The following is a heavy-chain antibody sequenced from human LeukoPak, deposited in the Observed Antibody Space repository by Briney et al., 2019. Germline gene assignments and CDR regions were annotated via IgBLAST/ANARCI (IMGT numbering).Heavy chain of an antibody. CDR2: INIDGSST. CDR3: ARVGRDYSSSSPPDY. V-gene: IGHV3-74*01. J-gene: IGHJ4*02. CDR1: GFTFSTYW. Sequence: PGGSLRLSCAASGFTFSTYWMHWVRQDPGKGLVWVSRINIDGSSTLYADSVRGRFTISRDNAKNTLYLQMNSLRAEDTAMFYCARVGRDYSSSSPPDYWGQGTLVTVSS. D-gene: IGHD6-6*01.